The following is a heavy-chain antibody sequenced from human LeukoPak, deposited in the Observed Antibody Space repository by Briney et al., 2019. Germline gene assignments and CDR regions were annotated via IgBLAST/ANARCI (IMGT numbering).Heavy chain of an antibody. CDR2: IRYDGGET. Sequence: GGSLRLSCAASGFTLRGYGMHWVRQAPGKGLEWVAFIRYDGGETFYADFVKGRFTISRDNAKNSLYLQMNSLRAEDTAVYYCARVVGGFYYYMDVWGKGTTVTVSS. CDR1: GFTLRGYG. D-gene: IGHD6-25*01. V-gene: IGHV3-30*02. J-gene: IGHJ6*03. CDR3: ARVVGGFYYYMDV.